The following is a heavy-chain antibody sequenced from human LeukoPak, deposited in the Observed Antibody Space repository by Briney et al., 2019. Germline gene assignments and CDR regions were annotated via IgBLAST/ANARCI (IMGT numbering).Heavy chain of an antibody. V-gene: IGHV4-4*07. D-gene: IGHD6-13*01. Sequence: SETLSLTCTVSGGSISSYHWSWIRQPAGKGLEWIGRIHTSGSTNYNPSLKSRVTMSVDTSKNQFSLKLSSVTAADTAVYYCASAEPRGSSWYPYWGQGTLVTVSS. CDR2: IHTSGST. CDR1: GGSISSYH. CDR3: ASAEPRGSSWYPY. J-gene: IGHJ4*02.